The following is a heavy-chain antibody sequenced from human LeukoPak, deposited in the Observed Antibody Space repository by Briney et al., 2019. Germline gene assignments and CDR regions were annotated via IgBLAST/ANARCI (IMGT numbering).Heavy chain of an antibody. V-gene: IGHV1-2*02. J-gene: IGHJ5*02. CDR3: ARDASGDNWFDP. CDR2: INPNSGGT. CDR1: GYTFTGYY. Sequence: GASVKVSCKASGYTFTGYYMHWVRQAPGQGLEWMGWINPNSGGTNYAQKFQGRVTMTRDTSISTAYMKLSRLRSDDTAVYYCARDASGDNWFDPWGQGTLVTVSS. D-gene: IGHD2-15*01.